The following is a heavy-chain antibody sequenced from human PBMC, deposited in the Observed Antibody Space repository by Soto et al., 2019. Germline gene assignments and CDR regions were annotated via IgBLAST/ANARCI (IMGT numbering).Heavy chain of an antibody. CDR1: GFTFSSYG. D-gene: IGHD3-22*01. CDR2: ISYDGSNK. Sequence: GGSLRLSCAASGFTFSSYGMHWVRQAPGKGLEWVAVISYDGSNKYYADSVKGRFTVSRDNSKNTLYLQMNSLRAEDTAVYYSAKSGVIVVVPIPMYYFDYWGQGTLVTVSS. J-gene: IGHJ4*02. CDR3: AKSGVIVVVPIPMYYFDY. V-gene: IGHV3-30*18.